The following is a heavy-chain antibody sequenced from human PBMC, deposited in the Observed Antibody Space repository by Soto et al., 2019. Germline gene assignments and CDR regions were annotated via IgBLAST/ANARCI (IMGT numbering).Heavy chain of an antibody. CDR2: IYPSGTT. CDR3: AAFVGAYWFFDF. D-gene: IGHD1-26*01. V-gene: IGHV4-30-4*08. CDR1: GGSISNEKYY. J-gene: IGHJ2*01. Sequence: LSLTCTVSGGSISNEKYYWSWIRQSPGKGLEWIGFIYPSGTTYYSPSLKSRVTISLDTSKNQFSLHLTSVTAADTAVYFCAAFVGAYWFFDFWGRGTLVTVSS.